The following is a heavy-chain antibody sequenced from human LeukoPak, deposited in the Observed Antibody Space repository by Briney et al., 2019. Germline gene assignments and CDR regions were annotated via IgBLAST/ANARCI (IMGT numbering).Heavy chain of an antibody. J-gene: IGHJ4*02. D-gene: IGHD2-2*01. CDR3: ARQYPRVVPAASRFDY. V-gene: IGHV4-39*01. Sequence: SETLSLTCTVSGGSISSSSYYWGWIRQPPGKGLEWIGSIYYSGSTYYNPSLKSRVTISVDTSKNQFSLKLSSVTAADTAVYYCARQYPRVVPAASRFDYWGQGTLVTVSS. CDR1: GGSISSSSYY. CDR2: IYYSGST.